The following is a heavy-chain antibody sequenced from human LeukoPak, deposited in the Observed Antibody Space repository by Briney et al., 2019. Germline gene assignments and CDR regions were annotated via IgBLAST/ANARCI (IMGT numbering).Heavy chain of an antibody. V-gene: IGHV4-39*01. CDR2: IYYSGST. D-gene: IGHD5-24*01. CDR1: GGSISSSSYS. J-gene: IGHJ4*02. CDR3: ARQKWLQLGYFDY. Sequence: PSETLSLTCTVSGGSISSSSYSWGWIRQPPGEGLEWIASIYYSGSTYYNASLKSRVTISVDTSKNQFSLNLTAVTAADTAVYYCARQKWLQLGYFDYWGQGTLVTVSS.